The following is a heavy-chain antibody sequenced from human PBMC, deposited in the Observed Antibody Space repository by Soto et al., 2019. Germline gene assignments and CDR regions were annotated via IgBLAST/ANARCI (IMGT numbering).Heavy chain of an antibody. J-gene: IGHJ4*02. Sequence: SVKVSCKASGGTFRNHVFNWVRQAPGQGLEWMGGIIPIIGTPNYAQKFQGRVTITADASTSTVYLEVSSLRSQDTAVYYCARDLEFRDGNISHLDYWGLGTLVTVS. V-gene: IGHV1-69*13. CDR3: ARDLEFRDGNISHLDY. D-gene: IGHD3-10*01. CDR2: IIPIIGTP. CDR1: GGTFRNHV.